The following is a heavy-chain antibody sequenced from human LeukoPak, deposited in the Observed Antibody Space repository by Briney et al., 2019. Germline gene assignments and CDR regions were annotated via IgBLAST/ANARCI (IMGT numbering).Heavy chain of an antibody. V-gene: IGHV3-33*01. CDR3: ARESGDRSRYFQH. D-gene: IGHD2-21*02. J-gene: IGHJ1*01. CDR2: IWYDGSNK. CDR1: GFTFSSYG. Sequence: GGSLRLSCAASGFTFSSYGMHWVRQAPGKGLEWVAVIWYDGSNKYYADSVKGRFTISRDNSKNTLYLQMNSLRAEDTAVYYCARESGDRSRYFQHWGQGTLVTVSS.